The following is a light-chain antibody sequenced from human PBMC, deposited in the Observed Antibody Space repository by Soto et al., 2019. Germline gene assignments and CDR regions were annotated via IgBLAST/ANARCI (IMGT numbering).Light chain of an antibody. Sequence: ENGVTQAPANLSFSSRGETTPSCRASQSVSSYLAWYQQKPGQAPRLLIYGASTRATGIPARFSGSGSGTEFTLTISSLQSEDFAVYYCQQYNNWPGFGQGTKVDNK. CDR1: QSVSSY. CDR3: QQYNNWPG. CDR2: GAS. V-gene: IGKV3-15*01. J-gene: IGKJ1*01.